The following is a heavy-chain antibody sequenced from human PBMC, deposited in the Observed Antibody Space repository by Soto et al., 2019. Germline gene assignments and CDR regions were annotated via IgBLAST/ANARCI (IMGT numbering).Heavy chain of an antibody. CDR3: ARDRSGWYRGFDY. CDR2: INPSGGST. J-gene: IGHJ4*02. Sequence: QVQLVQSGAEVKKPGASVKVSCKASGYTFTSYYMHWVRQAPGQGLEWMGIINPSGGSTSYAQKFQGRVTMPRDTSTSTVYMELSSLRSEDTVAYYCARDRSGWYRGFDYWGQGTLVTVSS. V-gene: IGHV1-46*01. D-gene: IGHD6-19*01. CDR1: GYTFTSYY.